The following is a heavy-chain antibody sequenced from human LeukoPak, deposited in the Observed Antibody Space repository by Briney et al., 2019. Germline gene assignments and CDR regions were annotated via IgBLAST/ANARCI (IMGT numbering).Heavy chain of an antibody. J-gene: IGHJ5*02. Sequence: GGSLRLSCAASGFTFSRNGMHWVRQAPGKGLVWVSRINSDGSSTSYADSVKGRFTISRDNAKNTLYLQMNSLRAEDTAVYYCARDLAVAQGWFDPWGQGTLVTVSS. CDR3: ARDLAVAQGWFDP. V-gene: IGHV3-74*01. CDR2: INSDGSST. CDR1: GFTFSRNG. D-gene: IGHD2-15*01.